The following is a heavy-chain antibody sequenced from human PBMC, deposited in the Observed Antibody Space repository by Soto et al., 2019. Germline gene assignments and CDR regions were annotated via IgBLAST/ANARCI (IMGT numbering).Heavy chain of an antibody. D-gene: IGHD7-27*01. CDR1: GYSFTAYY. CDR2: VNPNSGVT. V-gene: IGHV1-2*02. CDR3: ARTGDFAREPVA. J-gene: IGHJ4*02. Sequence: ASVKVSCNASGYSFTAYYVHWVRPAPGQGLEWMGWVNPNSGVTSYAQKFQDRVTMTRDTSISTAYMELDRLKSDDTAVYYCARTGDFAREPVAGGQGSLVTVSS.